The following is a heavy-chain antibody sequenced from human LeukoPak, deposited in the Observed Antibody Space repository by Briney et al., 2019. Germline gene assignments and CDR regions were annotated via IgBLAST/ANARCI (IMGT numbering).Heavy chain of an antibody. CDR1: GGSISRSSYY. V-gene: IGHV4-39*07. CDR2: IYYSGST. D-gene: IGHD3-3*01. Sequence: SETLSLTRTVSGGSISRSSYYWGWIRQPPGKGLEWIGSIYYSGSTYYNPSLKSRVTISVDTSKNQFSLKLSSVTAADTAVYYCATLGERRFLEWLSFGWGKGTLVTVSS. J-gene: IGHJ4*02. CDR3: ATLGERRFLEWLSFG.